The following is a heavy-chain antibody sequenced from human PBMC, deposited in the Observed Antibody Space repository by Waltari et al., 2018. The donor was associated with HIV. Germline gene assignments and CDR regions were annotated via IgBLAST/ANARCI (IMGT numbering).Heavy chain of an antibody. V-gene: IGHV3-7*01. Sequence: EVQSGVSGCAVGQAGKSRRLSCTVSGSTGSAVGRCWVRQAPDKGLEWVANIMEDGAEKNYLDYVKGRITISKASAKNSVYLSLTNLTVGDTALYFCARLIREGLNDWYFDLWGRGTVITVFS. D-gene: IGHD1-26*01. J-gene: IGHJ2*01. CDR2: IMEDGAEK. CDR3: ARLIREGLNDWYFDL. CDR1: GSTGSAVG.